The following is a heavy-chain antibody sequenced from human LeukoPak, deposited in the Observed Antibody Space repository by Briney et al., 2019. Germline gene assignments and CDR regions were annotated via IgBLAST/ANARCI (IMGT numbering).Heavy chain of an antibody. Sequence: PGRSLRLSCAASGFTFSSYGMHWVRQTPGKGLEWVAVIWSDGTNKYYADSVKGRFTISRDNSKNTLYLQMNSLRAEDTAVYYCARGSGSFSGDFDYWGQGTLVTVSS. CDR1: GFTFSSYG. V-gene: IGHV3-33*01. CDR3: ARGSGSFSGDFDY. J-gene: IGHJ4*02. CDR2: IWSDGTNK. D-gene: IGHD1-26*01.